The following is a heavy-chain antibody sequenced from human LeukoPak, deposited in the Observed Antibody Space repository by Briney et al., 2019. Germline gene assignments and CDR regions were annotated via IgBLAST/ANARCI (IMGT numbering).Heavy chain of an antibody. J-gene: IGHJ6*03. D-gene: IGHD6-25*01. CDR2: IIPIFRRA. CDR1: GGTFTSYA. V-gene: IGHV1-69*13. CDR3: AREAASTMDV. Sequence: ASVTVSFKASGGTFTSYAISWVRQAPGQGLEWMGGIIPIFRRANYAQKFQGRVPITPDESTSTAYMELSSLRSEDTALYYCAREAASTMDVWGKGTTVTVSS.